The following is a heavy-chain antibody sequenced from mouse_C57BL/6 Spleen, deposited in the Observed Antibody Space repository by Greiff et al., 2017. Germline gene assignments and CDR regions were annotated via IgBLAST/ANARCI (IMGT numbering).Heavy chain of an antibody. V-gene: IGHV1-76*01. CDR2: IYPGSGNT. Sequence: VQLVESGAELVRPGASVKLSCKASGYTFTDYYINWVKQRPGQGLEWIARIYPGSGNTYYNEKFKGKATLTAEKSSSTAYMQLSSLTSEDSAVYFCAREGTAQATLYYFDYWGQGTTLTVSS. CDR3: AREGTAQATLYYFDY. J-gene: IGHJ2*01. D-gene: IGHD3-2*02. CDR1: GYTFTDYY.